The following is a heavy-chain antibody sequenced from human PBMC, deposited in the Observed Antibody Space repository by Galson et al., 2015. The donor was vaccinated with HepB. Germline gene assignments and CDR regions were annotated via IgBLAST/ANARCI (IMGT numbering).Heavy chain of an antibody. Sequence: SETLSLTCTVSGGSLTNYYWSWIRQPPGKGLEWIGYIYYSGSTNYNPSLKSRVTISVDTSKNQFSLRLSSVTAADTAVFYCARGTPRGSYSHYYGMDVWGQGTTVTVSS. CDR2: IYYSGST. J-gene: IGHJ6*02. V-gene: IGHV4-59*01. CDR3: ARGTPRGSYSHYYGMDV. CDR1: GGSLTNYY. D-gene: IGHD1-26*01.